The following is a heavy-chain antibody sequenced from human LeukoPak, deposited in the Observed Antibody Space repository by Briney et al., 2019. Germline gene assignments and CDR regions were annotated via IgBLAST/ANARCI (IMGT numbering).Heavy chain of an antibody. CDR2: INSDGSST. CDR1: GFTFSSYW. Sequence: GGSLRLSCAASGFTFSSYWMHWVRQAPGKGLVWVSRINSDGSSTSYADSVKGRFTISRDNAKNTLYLQMNSLRAEDTAVYYCAREQQLVSYYFDYWGQGTLVTVSS. V-gene: IGHV3-74*01. J-gene: IGHJ4*02. D-gene: IGHD6-13*01. CDR3: AREQQLVSYYFDY.